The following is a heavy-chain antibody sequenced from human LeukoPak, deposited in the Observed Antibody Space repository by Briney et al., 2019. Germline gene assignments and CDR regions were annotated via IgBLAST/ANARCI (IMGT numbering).Heavy chain of an antibody. Sequence: SETLSLTCTVSGGSISGGGYYWSWIRQHPGGGLEWIAYIYYSGSTYYNPSLRGRVSISLDTSKNQVSLKLSSVTAADTAVYYCARGDYYDSSGSYFDYWGQGTLVTVSS. CDR2: IYYSGST. CDR1: GGSISGGGYY. V-gene: IGHV4-31*03. D-gene: IGHD3-22*01. CDR3: ARGDYYDSSGSYFDY. J-gene: IGHJ4*02.